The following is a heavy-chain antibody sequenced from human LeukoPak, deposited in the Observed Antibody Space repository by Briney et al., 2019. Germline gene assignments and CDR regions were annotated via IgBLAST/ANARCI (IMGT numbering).Heavy chain of an antibody. CDR2: INSDGSST. V-gene: IGHV3-74*01. Sequence: GGSLRLSCAASGFTFSSYWMHWVRHAPGKGLVWVSRINSDGSSTSYADSVKGRFTISRDNAKNTLYLQMNSLRAEDTAVYYCARVGYYYDSSGPSTPIDYWGQGTLVTVSS. J-gene: IGHJ4*02. CDR1: GFTFSSYW. CDR3: ARVGYYYDSSGPSTPIDY. D-gene: IGHD3-22*01.